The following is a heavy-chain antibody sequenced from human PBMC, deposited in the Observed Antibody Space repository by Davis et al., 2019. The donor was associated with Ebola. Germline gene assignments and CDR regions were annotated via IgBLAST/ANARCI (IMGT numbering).Heavy chain of an antibody. CDR3: TTAHPYYDFWSGYLLYYFDY. CDR2: IRSKANSYAT. J-gene: IGHJ4*02. Sequence: GESLKISCAASGFTFSGSAMHWVRQASGKGLEWVGRIRSKANSYATAYAAPVKGRFTISRDDSKNTLYLQMNSLKTEDTAVYYCTTAHPYYDFWSGYLLYYFDYWGQGTLVTVSS. D-gene: IGHD3-3*01. CDR1: GFTFSGSA. V-gene: IGHV3-73*01.